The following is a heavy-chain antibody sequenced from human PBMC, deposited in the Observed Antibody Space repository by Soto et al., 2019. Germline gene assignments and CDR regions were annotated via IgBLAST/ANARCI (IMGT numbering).Heavy chain of an antibody. V-gene: IGHV4-39*01. CDR1: GCSSSSSSYC. CDR3: ARLSVAGTYYYYYGMDV. CDR2: IYYSGST. Sequence: LETLPLTCTVSGCSSSSSSYCWGWIRQPPGKGLEWIGSIYYSGSTYYNPSLKSRVTISVDTSKNQFSLKLSSVTAADTAVHYCARLSVAGTYYYYYGMDVWGQGTTVTVSS. J-gene: IGHJ6*02. D-gene: IGHD6-19*01.